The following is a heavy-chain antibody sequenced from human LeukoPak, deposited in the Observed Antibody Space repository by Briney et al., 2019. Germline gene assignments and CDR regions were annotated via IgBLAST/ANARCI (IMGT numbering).Heavy chain of an antibody. V-gene: IGHV4-34*01. J-gene: IGHJ4*02. CDR1: GGSFSGYY. CDR2: IYHSGST. Sequence: SETLSLTCAVYGGSFSGYYWSWIRQPPGKGLEWIGYIYHSGSTYYNPSLKSRVTISVDRSKNQFSLKLSSVTAADTAVYYCARGSHARGLGYFDYWGQGTLVTVSS. D-gene: IGHD3-10*01. CDR3: ARGSHARGLGYFDY.